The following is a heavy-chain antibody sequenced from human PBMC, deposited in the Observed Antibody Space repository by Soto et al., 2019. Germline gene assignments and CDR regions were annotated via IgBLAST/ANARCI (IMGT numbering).Heavy chain of an antibody. CDR1: GYTFTSYG. CDR3: ATYCGGDCYPTVVFDY. V-gene: IGHV1-18*01. CDR2: ISAYNGNT. Sequence: ASVKVSCKASGYTFTSYGISWVRQAPGQGLEWMGWISAYNGNTNYAQKLQGRVTMTTDTSTSTAYMELRSLRFDDTAVYYCATYCGGDCYPTVVFDYWGQGTLVTVSS. J-gene: IGHJ4*02. D-gene: IGHD2-21*02.